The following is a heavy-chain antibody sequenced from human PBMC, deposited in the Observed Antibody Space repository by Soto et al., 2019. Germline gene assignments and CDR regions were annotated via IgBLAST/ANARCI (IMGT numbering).Heavy chain of an antibody. CDR1: GFTFDDYA. Sequence: EVQLVESGGGLVQPGRSLRLSCAASGFTFDDYAMHWVRQAPGKGLEWVSAISWNSGSIGYADSVKGRFTISRDNAKNSLYLQMNRLRSEDTALYYCVNDTVPIFGVNTHFDNWGQGTLVTVSS. V-gene: IGHV3-9*01. J-gene: IGHJ4*02. CDR2: ISWNSGSI. D-gene: IGHD3-3*02. CDR3: VNDTVPIFGVNTHFDN.